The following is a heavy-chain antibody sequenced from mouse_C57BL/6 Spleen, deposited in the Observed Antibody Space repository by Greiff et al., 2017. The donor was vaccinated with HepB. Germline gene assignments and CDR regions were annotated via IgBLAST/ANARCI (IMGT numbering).Heavy chain of an antibody. J-gene: IGHJ4*01. Sequence: QLQQSGPELVKPGASVKISCKASGYSFTDYNMNWVKQSNGKSLEWIGVINPNYGTTSYNQKFKGKATLTVDQSSSTAYMQLNSLTSEDSAVYYGARNDYYGSSYGAMDYWGQGTSVTVSS. CDR3: ARNDYYGSSYGAMDY. D-gene: IGHD1-1*01. CDR2: INPNYGTT. V-gene: IGHV1-39*01. CDR1: GYSFTDYN.